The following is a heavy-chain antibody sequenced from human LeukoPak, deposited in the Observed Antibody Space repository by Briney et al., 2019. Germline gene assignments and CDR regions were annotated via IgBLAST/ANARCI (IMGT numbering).Heavy chain of an antibody. Sequence: SVKVSCKASGGTFSSYAISWVRQAPGQGLEWMGGIIPIFGTANYAQKFQGRVTITADESTSTAYMELSSLRTEDTAVYYCARDLAITIFGVVIRTDAFDIWGQGTMVTVSS. V-gene: IGHV1-69*13. D-gene: IGHD3-3*01. J-gene: IGHJ3*02. CDR3: ARDLAITIFGVVIRTDAFDI. CDR2: IIPIFGTA. CDR1: GGTFSSYA.